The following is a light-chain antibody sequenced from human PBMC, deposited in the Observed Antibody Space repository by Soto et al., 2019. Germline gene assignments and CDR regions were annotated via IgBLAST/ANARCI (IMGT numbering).Light chain of an antibody. CDR1: QSVNNDY. CDR2: GAS. CDR3: QQYGTSPIT. V-gene: IGKV3-20*01. J-gene: IGKJ4*01. Sequence: ETVLTQSPGTLSLSPGERATLSCRATQSVNNDYLAWYQQRPGLAPRLLIFGASGRATGIPDRFSGSGSGTDFTLTISRLEPEDFAIYYCQQYGTSPITFGGGTKV.